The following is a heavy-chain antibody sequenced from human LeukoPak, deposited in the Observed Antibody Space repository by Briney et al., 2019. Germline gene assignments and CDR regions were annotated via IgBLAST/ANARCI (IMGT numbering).Heavy chain of an antibody. Sequence: GGSLRLSCAASGFTFSSYAMSWVRQAPGKGLEWVSAISGSGGSTYYADSVKGRFTISRDNSKNTLYLQMNSLRAEDTAVDYCAKGRHPRGGKKEMATNAGGFDYWGQGTLVTVSS. CDR3: AKGRHPRGGKKEMATNAGGFDY. CDR2: ISGSGGST. V-gene: IGHV3-23*01. CDR1: GFTFSSYA. J-gene: IGHJ4*02. D-gene: IGHD5-24*01.